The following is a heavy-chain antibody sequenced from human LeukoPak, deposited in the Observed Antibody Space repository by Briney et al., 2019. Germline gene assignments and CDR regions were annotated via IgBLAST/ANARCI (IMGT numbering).Heavy chain of an antibody. CDR3: AKDQRYYDFWSGYYPRYYYYGMDV. CDR2: ISYDGSNK. V-gene: IGHV3-30*18. J-gene: IGHJ6*02. Sequence: GGSLRLSCAASGFTFSSYGMHWVRQAPGKGLEWVAVISYDGSNKYYADSVKGRFTISRDNSKNTLYLQMNSLRAEDTAVYYCAKDQRYYDFWSGYYPRYYYYGMDVWGQGTTVTVS. D-gene: IGHD3-3*01. CDR1: GFTFSSYG.